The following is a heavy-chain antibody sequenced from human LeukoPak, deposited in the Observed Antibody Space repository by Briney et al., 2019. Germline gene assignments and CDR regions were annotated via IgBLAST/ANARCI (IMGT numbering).Heavy chain of an antibody. CDR1: GYTFTGYY. V-gene: IGHV1-2*02. CDR3: ARYPGTTSYPFDY. CDR2: INPNSGGT. Sequence: AAVKVSCKASGYTFTGYYMHWVRQAPGQGLEWMGWINPNSGGTNYAQKFQGRVTMTRDTSISTAYMELSRLRSDDTAVYYCARYPGTTSYPFDYWGQGTLVTASS. D-gene: IGHD1-1*01. J-gene: IGHJ4*02.